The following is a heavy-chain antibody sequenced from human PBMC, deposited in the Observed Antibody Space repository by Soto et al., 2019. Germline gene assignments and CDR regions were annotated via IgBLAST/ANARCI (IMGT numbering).Heavy chain of an antibody. CDR2: IYWDDDK. Sequence: QITLKESSPTLVKPTQTLTLTCTFSGFSLTTSGVGVGWIRQPPGKALEWLALIYWDDDKRYRPSLKSRLTITKDTSKNQVVLTMTNMDPVDTATYYCARTIPPRLLSSWGQGTLVTVSS. CDR3: ARTIPPRLLSS. D-gene: IGHD2-15*01. CDR1: GFSLTTSGVG. J-gene: IGHJ4*02. V-gene: IGHV2-5*02.